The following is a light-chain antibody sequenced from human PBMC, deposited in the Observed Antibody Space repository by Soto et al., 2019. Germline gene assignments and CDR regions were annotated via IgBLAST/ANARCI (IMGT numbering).Light chain of an antibody. CDR2: GSS. CDR1: QSVSRSY. J-gene: IGKJ4*01. Sequence: EIVLTQSPGTLSLSPGERATLSCRASQSVSRSYLAWYQQKPGQAPRLLIYGSSIRGTGIPDRFSGSGAGTDFTLTISRLEPEDFAVYYCQQYGSSPLTFGGGTKVEIK. V-gene: IGKV3-20*01. CDR3: QQYGSSPLT.